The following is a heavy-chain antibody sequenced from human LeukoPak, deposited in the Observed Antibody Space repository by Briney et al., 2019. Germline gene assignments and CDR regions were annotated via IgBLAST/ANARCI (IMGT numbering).Heavy chain of an antibody. CDR1: GGTFSSYA. V-gene: IGHV1-69*04. Sequence: SVKVSCKASGGTFSSYAISWVRQAPGQGLEWMGRIIPILGIANYAQKFQGRVTITADKSTSTAYMELSSLRSEDTAVYYCARAVVVVTAIRDYYYYYGMDVWGQGATVTVSS. CDR3: ARAVVVVTAIRDYYYYYGMDV. J-gene: IGHJ6*02. CDR2: IIPILGIA. D-gene: IGHD2-21*02.